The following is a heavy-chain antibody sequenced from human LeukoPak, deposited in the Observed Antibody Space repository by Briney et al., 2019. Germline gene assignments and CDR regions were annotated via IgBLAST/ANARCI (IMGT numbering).Heavy chain of an antibody. CDR2: IYSSGSI. Sequence: SETLSLTCTVSGGSISSSNYYWGWIRQSPGKGLEWIGSIYSSGSIYYNPSLKSGVTISVDTSKNQFSLRLSSVTAADTAVYYCVRVRGVRGSSPFWSGYEGLDYWGQGTLVTVSS. CDR3: VRVRGVRGSSPFWSGYEGLDY. J-gene: IGHJ4*02. V-gene: IGHV4-39*07. D-gene: IGHD3-3*01. CDR1: GGSISSSNYY.